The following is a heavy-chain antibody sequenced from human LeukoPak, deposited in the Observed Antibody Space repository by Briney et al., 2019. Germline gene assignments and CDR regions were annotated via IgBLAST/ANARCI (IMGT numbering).Heavy chain of an antibody. J-gene: IGHJ4*02. CDR1: GGSFSSSTYH. Sequence: SETLSLTCTVSGGSFSSSTYHGGWIRQPPGKGLEWIGTIFYTGSTYYYNPSLKSRVTISVDTSKNQFPLKLSSVTAADTAVYYCASGYSYPSDYWGQGTLVTVSS. CDR2: IFYTGSTY. D-gene: IGHD5-18*01. CDR3: ASGYSYPSDY. V-gene: IGHV4-39*06.